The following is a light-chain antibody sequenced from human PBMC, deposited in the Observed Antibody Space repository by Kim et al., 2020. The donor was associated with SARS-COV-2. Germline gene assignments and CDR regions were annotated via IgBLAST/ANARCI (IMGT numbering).Light chain of an antibody. Sequence: DSQLTQSPSSLSASVGDRVTITCRTSQTMNNYLNWYQQTPGRAPKLLIYAASTLQDGVPSRFSGNRSGTDYTLTISSLQPEDFATYFCQQSYSVPIFGQGTRLEIK. CDR3: QQSYSVPI. V-gene: IGKV1-39*01. J-gene: IGKJ5*01. CDR2: AAS. CDR1: QTMNNY.